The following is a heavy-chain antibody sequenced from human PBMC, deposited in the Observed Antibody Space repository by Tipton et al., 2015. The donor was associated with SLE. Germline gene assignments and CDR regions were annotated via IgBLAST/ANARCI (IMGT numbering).Heavy chain of an antibody. CDR2: INHGGST. CDR1: GGSISSGGYY. V-gene: IGHV4-61*08. CDR3: ARLISAYDCNFDY. Sequence: TLSLTCTVSGGSISSGGYYWTWIRQPPGKGLEWIGEINHGGSTNYNPSLKSRVTISVDTSTNRLSLQLSSVTAADTALYYCARLISAYDCNFDYWGQGTLVTVSS. D-gene: IGHD5-12*01. J-gene: IGHJ4*02.